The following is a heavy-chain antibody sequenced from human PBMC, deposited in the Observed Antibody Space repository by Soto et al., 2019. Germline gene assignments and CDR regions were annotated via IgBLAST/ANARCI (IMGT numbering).Heavy chain of an antibody. V-gene: IGHV3-74*01. J-gene: IGHJ4*02. CDR1: GFTFSSYW. CDR3: TSVVNSSALGY. CDR2: IKSDGSAS. D-gene: IGHD3-16*01. Sequence: EVQLVEAGGGLGQPGGSLRLSCVGSGFTFSSYWMHWVRQVPGKGPVWVSRIKSDGSASSDADFVKGRFTVSRDNAKKKLSFEINSLSAADTVVDYCTSVVNSSALGYWGQGTLVTVS.